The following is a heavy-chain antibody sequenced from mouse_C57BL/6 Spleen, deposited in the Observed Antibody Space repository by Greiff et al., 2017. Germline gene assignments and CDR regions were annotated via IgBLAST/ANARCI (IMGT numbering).Heavy chain of an antibody. CDR2: IDPSDSYT. D-gene: IGHD6-2*01. CDR1: GYTFTSYW. Sequence: VQLQQPGAELVMPGASVKLSCKASGYTFTSYWMHWVKQRPGQGLEWIGEIDPSDSYTNYNQKFKGKSTLTVDKSSSTAYMQLSSLTSEDSAVYYCASWSLYYFDYWGQGTTLTVSS. V-gene: IGHV1-69*01. J-gene: IGHJ2*01. CDR3: ASWSLYYFDY.